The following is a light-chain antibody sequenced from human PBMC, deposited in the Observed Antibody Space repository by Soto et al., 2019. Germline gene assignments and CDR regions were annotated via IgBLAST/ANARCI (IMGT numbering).Light chain of an antibody. V-gene: IGKV3-15*01. CDR3: QQSNNWWT. Sequence: EIVMSQSPATLSVSPGERATLSCRASHSVSSNLAWYQQKPGQAPRLLIYGASTRATGIPARFSGSRSGTEFTLTISSLQSEDFAVYYCQQSNNWWTFGQGTKVEIK. J-gene: IGKJ1*01. CDR2: GAS. CDR1: HSVSSN.